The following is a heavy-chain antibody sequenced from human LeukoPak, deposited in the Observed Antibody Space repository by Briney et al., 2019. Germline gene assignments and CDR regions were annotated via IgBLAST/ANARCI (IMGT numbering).Heavy chain of an antibody. CDR1: GYTFTSYG. V-gene: IGHV1-18*01. CDR3: ARERLDIVATDLLRGDAFDI. Sequence: ASVKVSCKASGYTFTSYGISWVRQAPGQGLEWMGWISAYNGNTNYAQKLQGRVTMTTDTSTSTAYMELRSLRSDDTAVYYCARERLDIVATDLLRGDAFDIWGQGTMVTVSS. J-gene: IGHJ3*02. D-gene: IGHD5-12*01. CDR2: ISAYNGNT.